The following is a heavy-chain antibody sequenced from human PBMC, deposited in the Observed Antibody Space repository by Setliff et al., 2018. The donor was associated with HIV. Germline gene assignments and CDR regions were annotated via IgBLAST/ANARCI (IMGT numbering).Heavy chain of an antibody. CDR3: AREPSGSGHYFYFDH. D-gene: IGHD1-26*01. Sequence: ASVKVSCKASGYTFTSYYIHWVRQAPGQGLEWMGIIYPNEDRTTYAQEFQGRVTMTRDTSTSTVYMELSSLRSEDTAVYYCAREPSGSGHYFYFDHWGQGTLVTVSS. J-gene: IGHJ4*02. CDR1: GYTFTSYY. V-gene: IGHV1-46*01. CDR2: IYPNEDRT.